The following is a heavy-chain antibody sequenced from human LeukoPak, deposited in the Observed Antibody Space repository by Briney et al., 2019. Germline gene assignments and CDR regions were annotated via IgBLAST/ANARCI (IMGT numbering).Heavy chain of an antibody. V-gene: IGHV4-59*08. Sequence: SETLSLTCTVSGGSISSYYWSWIRQPPGKGLEWIGYIYYSGSTNYNPSLKSRVTISVDTSKNQFSLKLSSVTAADTAVYYCARGRTMIVGPFDYWGQGTLVTVSS. CDR1: GGSISSYY. CDR3: ARGRTMIVGPFDY. CDR2: IYYSGST. J-gene: IGHJ4*02. D-gene: IGHD3-22*01.